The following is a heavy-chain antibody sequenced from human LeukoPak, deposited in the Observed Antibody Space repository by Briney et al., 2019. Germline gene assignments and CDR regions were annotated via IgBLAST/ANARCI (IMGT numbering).Heavy chain of an antibody. CDR2: IIPIFGTA. Sequence: SVKVSCQASGGTFSSYAISWVRQAPGQGLEWMGRIIPIFGTANYAQKFQGRVTITTDESTSTAYMELSSLRSEDTAVYYCAATLTGDYYFDYWGQGTLVTVSS. CDR1: GGTFSSYA. CDR3: AATLTGDYYFDY. V-gene: IGHV1-69*05. J-gene: IGHJ4*02. D-gene: IGHD2-21*02.